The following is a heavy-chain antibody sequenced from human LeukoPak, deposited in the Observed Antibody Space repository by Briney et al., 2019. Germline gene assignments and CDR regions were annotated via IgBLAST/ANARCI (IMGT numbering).Heavy chain of an antibody. V-gene: IGHV3-23*01. CDR2: ISCSGSSK. CDR1: GWSFSYYP. CDR3: AKSVDTTMVWNY. J-gene: IGHJ4*02. D-gene: IGHD5-18*01. Sequence: GGSVRESLLACGWSFSYYPMSWVRQAPGKGLEGVSGISCSGSSKYYAESVKGRFTISRNNSKNTLYLQMNSLRAEDTAIYYCAKSVDTTMVWNYWGQGTLVTVSS.